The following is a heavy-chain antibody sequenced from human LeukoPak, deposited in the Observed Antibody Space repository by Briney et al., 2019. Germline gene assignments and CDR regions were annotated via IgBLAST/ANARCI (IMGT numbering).Heavy chain of an antibody. CDR3: AHRRREGTVTTGFDY. D-gene: IGHD4-17*01. Sequence: SGPTLVKPTQTLMLTCTFSGFSLSTSGVGVVWIRQPPGKALEWLSLIYWNDDKRYSPSLKSRVTITKDTSKNQVVLTMTNMDPVDTATYYCAHRRREGTVTTGFDYWGQGTLVTVSS. V-gene: IGHV2-5*01. CDR2: IYWNDDK. CDR1: GFSLSTSGVG. J-gene: IGHJ4*02.